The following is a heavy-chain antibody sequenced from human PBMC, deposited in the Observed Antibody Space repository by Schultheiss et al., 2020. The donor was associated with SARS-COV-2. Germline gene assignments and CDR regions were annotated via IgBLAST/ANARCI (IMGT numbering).Heavy chain of an antibody. Sequence: SQTLSLTCTVSGGSISSYYWSWIRQPPGKGLEWIGYIYYSGSTNYNPSLKSRVTISVDTSKNQFSLKLSSVTAADTAVYYCARSSSWPGGDVWGQGTTVTVSS. CDR1: GGSISSYY. D-gene: IGHD6-13*01. J-gene: IGHJ6*02. CDR2: IYYSGST. V-gene: IGHV4-59*01. CDR3: ARSSSWPGGDV.